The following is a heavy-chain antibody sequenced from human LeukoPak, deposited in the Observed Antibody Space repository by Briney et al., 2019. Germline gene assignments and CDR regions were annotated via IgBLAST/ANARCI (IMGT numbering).Heavy chain of an antibody. CDR3: ARGRITVVRGAATSWFDP. CDR2: IYSGGST. V-gene: IGHV3-66*01. CDR1: GFTVSSTY. Sequence: GGSLRLSCAASGFTVSSTYMSWVRQAPGKGLEWVSVIYSGGSTNYADSVKGRFTISRDNSNNTLYLQMNSLTAEDTAVYYCARGRITVVRGAATSWFDPWGQGTLVTVSS. J-gene: IGHJ5*02. D-gene: IGHD3-10*01.